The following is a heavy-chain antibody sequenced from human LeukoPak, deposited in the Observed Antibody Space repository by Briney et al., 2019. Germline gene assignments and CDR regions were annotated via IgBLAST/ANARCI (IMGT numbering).Heavy chain of an antibody. V-gene: IGHV4-39*01. Sequence: SLTCXVSGGPISXTTXHWGWIRXPPGKXLXYXXNIYYSGGTYYNPSLKSRVTLSVYTSRNQFSLKLTSLTVADTAVYYCARGRRTDYDILXGSFDYWGQGILVTVXS. CDR2: IYYSGGT. CDR3: ARGRRTDYDILXGSFDY. J-gene: IGHJ4*02. D-gene: IGHD3-9*01. CDR1: GGPISXTTXH.